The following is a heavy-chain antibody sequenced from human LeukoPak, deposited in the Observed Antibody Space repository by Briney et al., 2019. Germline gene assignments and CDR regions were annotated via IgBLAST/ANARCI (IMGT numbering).Heavy chain of an antibody. CDR1: GGSISSYY. D-gene: IGHD3-3*01. Sequence: NPSETLSLTCTVSGGSISSYYWSWIRQPPGKGLEWIGYIYYSGSTNYNPSLKSRVTISVDTSKNQFSLKLSSVTAADTAVYYCARSRGSGYLDYWGQGTLVTASS. CDR3: ARSRGSGYLDY. CDR2: IYYSGST. J-gene: IGHJ4*02. V-gene: IGHV4-59*01.